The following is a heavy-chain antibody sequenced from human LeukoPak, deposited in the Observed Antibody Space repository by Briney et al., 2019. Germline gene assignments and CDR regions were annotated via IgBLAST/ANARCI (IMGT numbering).Heavy chain of an antibody. V-gene: IGHV3-7*01. CDR2: IKQDGSEK. Sequence: GGSLRLSCAASGFTFSSYWMNWVRQAPGKGLEWVANIKQDGSEKFCVDSVKGRFTISRDNAKNSLYLQMNNLRAEDTAVYYCARDPGYSYCRRYWYFDLWGRGTLVTVSS. CDR3: ARDPGYSYCRRYWYFDL. CDR1: GFTFSSYW. J-gene: IGHJ2*01. D-gene: IGHD5-18*01.